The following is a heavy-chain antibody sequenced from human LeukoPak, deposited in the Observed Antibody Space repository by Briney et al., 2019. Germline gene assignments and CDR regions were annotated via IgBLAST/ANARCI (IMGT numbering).Heavy chain of an antibody. Sequence: SVKVSCKASGGTFSSYAISWVRQAPGQGLEWMGRIIPIFGTANYAQKFQGRVTITTDESTSTAYMELSSLRSEDTAVYYCAGSVAVAGTRFYYYYMDVWGKGTTVTVSS. CDR1: GGTFSSYA. CDR3: AGSVAVAGTRFYYYYMDV. J-gene: IGHJ6*03. CDR2: IIPIFGTA. D-gene: IGHD6-19*01. V-gene: IGHV1-69*05.